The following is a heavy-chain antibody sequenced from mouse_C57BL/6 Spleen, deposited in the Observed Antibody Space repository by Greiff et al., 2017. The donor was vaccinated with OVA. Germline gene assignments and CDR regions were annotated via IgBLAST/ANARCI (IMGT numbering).Heavy chain of an antibody. Sequence: VQLQQSGPELVKPGASVKMSCKASGYTFTDYNMHWVKQSHGKSLEWIGYINPNNGGTSYNQKFKGKATLTVNKSSSTAYMELRSLTSEDSAVYYCAREWIYYGNYEDYWGQGTTLTVSS. CDR1: GYTFTDYN. CDR2: INPNNGGT. J-gene: IGHJ2*01. D-gene: IGHD2-1*01. V-gene: IGHV1-22*01. CDR3: AREWIYYGNYEDY.